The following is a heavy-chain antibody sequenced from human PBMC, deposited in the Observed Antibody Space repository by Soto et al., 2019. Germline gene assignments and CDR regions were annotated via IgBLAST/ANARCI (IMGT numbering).Heavy chain of an antibody. Sequence: PSETLSLTCSVSGASVTSPEHYWTWIRQSPGKGLEWIGYIYYSGSTYYNPSLKSRVTISVDTSKNQFSLKLSSVTAADTAVYYCARDFYYGSGSYYNRGDYYYGMDVWGQGTTVTVSS. D-gene: IGHD3-10*01. J-gene: IGHJ6*02. V-gene: IGHV4-30-4*01. CDR3: ARDFYYGSGSYYNRGDYYYGMDV. CDR2: IYYSGST. CDR1: GASVTSPEHY.